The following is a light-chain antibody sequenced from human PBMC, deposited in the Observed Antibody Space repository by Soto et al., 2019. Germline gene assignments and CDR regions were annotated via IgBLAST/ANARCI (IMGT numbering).Light chain of an antibody. V-gene: IGLV2-23*01. CDR2: EGS. CDR3: CSYAGSSTLV. J-gene: IGLJ2*01. Sequence: QSALTQPASVSGSPGQSITISCTGTSSDVGSYNLVSWYQQHPGKAPNLMIYEGSKRPSGVSNRFSGSKSGNTASLTLSGIQAEDEADYYCCSYAGSSTLVLGGGTKLPVL. CDR1: SSDVGSYNL.